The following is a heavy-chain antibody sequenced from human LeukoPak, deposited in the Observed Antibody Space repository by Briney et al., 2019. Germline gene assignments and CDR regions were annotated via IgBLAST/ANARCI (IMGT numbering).Heavy chain of an antibody. D-gene: IGHD1-26*01. V-gene: IGHV3-7*04. J-gene: IGHJ4*02. CDR3: ARDRLDLGGTY. CDR1: GFTFSRYW. Sequence: GGSLRLSCAASGFTFSRYWMNWVRQAPGKGLEWVASVNEGGSEKYYVDSVKGRFTISRDNAKNSLYLQMDSLRAEDAAVYYCARDRLDLGGTYWGQGNLVIVSS. CDR2: VNEGGSEK.